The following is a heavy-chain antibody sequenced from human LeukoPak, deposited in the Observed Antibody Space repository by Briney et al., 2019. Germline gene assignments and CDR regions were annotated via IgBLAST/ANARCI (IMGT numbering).Heavy chain of an antibody. CDR2: ISGSGGST. CDR3: AKVRVSIAVALKPDFDC. D-gene: IGHD6-19*01. CDR1: GFTFTSYS. J-gene: IGHJ4*02. Sequence: AGGSLRLSCAASGFTFTSYSMNWVRQAPGKGLEWVSAISGSGGSTYYADSVKGRFTISRDNSKNTLYLQMNSLRAEDTAVYYCAKVRVSIAVALKPDFDCWGQGTLVTVSS. V-gene: IGHV3-23*01.